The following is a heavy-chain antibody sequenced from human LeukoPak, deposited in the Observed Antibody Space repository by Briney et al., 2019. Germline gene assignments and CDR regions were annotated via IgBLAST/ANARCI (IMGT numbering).Heavy chain of an antibody. CDR2: INAGNGNT. D-gene: IGHD6-13*01. Sequence: ASVKVSCKASGYTFTSYGISWVRQAPGQRLEWMGWINAGNGNTKYSQKFQGRVTITRDTSASTAYMELSSLRSEDTAVYYCARGPIAGAFDIWGQGTMVTVSS. V-gene: IGHV1-3*01. CDR3: ARGPIAGAFDI. J-gene: IGHJ3*02. CDR1: GYTFTSYG.